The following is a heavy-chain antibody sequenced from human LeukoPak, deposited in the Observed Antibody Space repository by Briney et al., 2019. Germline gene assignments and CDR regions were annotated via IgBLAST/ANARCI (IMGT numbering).Heavy chain of an antibody. CDR3: ARVGLQSYDAFDI. CDR2: IYYSGST. V-gene: IGHV4-61*08. CDR1: GGSISSGGYY. J-gene: IGHJ3*02. D-gene: IGHD5-24*01. Sequence: SETLSLTCTVSGGSISSGGYYWSWIRQHPGKGLEWIGYIYYSGSTYYNPSLKSRVTISVDTSKNQFSLKLSSVTAADTAVYYCARVGLQSYDAFDIWGQGTMVTVSS.